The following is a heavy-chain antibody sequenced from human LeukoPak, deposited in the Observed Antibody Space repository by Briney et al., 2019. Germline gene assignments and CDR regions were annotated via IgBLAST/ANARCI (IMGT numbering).Heavy chain of an antibody. Sequence: GASVKVSCKASGFTFTSSAMQWVRQARGQRLEWIGWIVVGSGNTNYAQKFQERVTITRDMSTSTAYVELSSLRSEDTAVYYCAADNIISLVAAAGTRAFDIWGQGTMVTVSS. V-gene: IGHV1-58*02. CDR2: IVVGSGNT. CDR1: GFTFTSSA. D-gene: IGHD6-13*01. CDR3: AADNIISLVAAAGTRAFDI. J-gene: IGHJ3*02.